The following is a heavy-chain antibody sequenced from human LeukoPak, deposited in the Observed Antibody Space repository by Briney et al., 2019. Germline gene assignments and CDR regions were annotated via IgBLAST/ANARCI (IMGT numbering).Heavy chain of an antibody. Sequence: GGSLRLSCAASGFTFNSYSMNWVRQAPGKGLEWVSYISSSGSTIYYADSVKGRFTISRDNAKNSLYLQMNSLRAEDTAVYYCARASYGSGSYYYYYYGMDVWGQGTTVTVSS. CDR3: ARASYGSGSYYYYYYGMDV. V-gene: IGHV3-48*04. J-gene: IGHJ6*02. CDR2: ISSSGSTI. CDR1: GFTFNSYS. D-gene: IGHD3-10*01.